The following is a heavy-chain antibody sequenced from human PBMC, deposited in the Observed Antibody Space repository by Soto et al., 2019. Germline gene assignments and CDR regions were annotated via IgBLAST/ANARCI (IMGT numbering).Heavy chain of an antibody. V-gene: IGHV4-4*02. Sequence: QVQLPESGPGLVKPSGTLSFTCAVSGDSISTRNWWSWVRQSPGKGLEWIGEIYYSGTTNHNPSLKSRVTISLDKSQKQVSLKLSSVTAADTAMYYCASGNRESFAIDYWGRGTLVTVSS. CDR3: ASGNRESFAIDY. CDR1: GDSISTRNW. CDR2: IYYSGTT. D-gene: IGHD1-26*01. J-gene: IGHJ4*02.